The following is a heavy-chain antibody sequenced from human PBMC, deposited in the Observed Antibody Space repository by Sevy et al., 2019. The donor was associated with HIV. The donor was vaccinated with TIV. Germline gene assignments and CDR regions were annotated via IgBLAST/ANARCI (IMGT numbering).Heavy chain of an antibody. J-gene: IGHJ4*02. Sequence: GGSLRLSCAASGFTFSRDAMHWVRQAPGKGLEWVAVISYDGSNKYHAVSVKGRFTISRDNSKNTLYLQMNSLRAEDTAVYYCARDIAYYYGSGSYFLYWGQGTLVTVSS. CDR1: GFTFSRDA. CDR3: ARDIAYYYGSGSYFLY. CDR2: ISYDGSNK. D-gene: IGHD3-10*01. V-gene: IGHV3-30-3*01.